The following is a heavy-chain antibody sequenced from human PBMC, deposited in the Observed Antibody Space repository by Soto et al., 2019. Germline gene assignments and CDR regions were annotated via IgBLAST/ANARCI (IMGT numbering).Heavy chain of an antibody. V-gene: IGHV1-18*01. CDR3: ARDLYDCPSSSYPYYYYGMDV. CDR2: ISPHNSNT. D-gene: IGHD6-6*01. Sequence: ASVKVSCKTSGYTFGNYIITWVRQAPGQGLEWLGIISPHNSNTGYAQHLQGRVSMTTDTSTSTAYMELSSLRFEDTAVYYCARDLYDCPSSSYPYYYYGMDVWGHGTMVTVSS. CDR1: GYTFGNYI. J-gene: IGHJ6*02.